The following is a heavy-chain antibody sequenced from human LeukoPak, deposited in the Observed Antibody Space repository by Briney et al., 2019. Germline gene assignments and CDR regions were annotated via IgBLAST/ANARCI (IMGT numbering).Heavy chain of an antibody. J-gene: IGHJ5*02. CDR2: IIPIFGTA. D-gene: IGHD3-10*01. CDR1: GGTFSSYA. V-gene: IGHV1-69*05. CDR3: AENYYGAGSYVDWFDP. Sequence: SVKLSCKASGGTFSSYAISWVRQAPGQGLEWMGRIIPIFGTANYAQKFQGRVTITTDESTSTAYMELSSLGSEDTAVYYCAENYYGAGSYVDWFDPWGRGTLVTVSS.